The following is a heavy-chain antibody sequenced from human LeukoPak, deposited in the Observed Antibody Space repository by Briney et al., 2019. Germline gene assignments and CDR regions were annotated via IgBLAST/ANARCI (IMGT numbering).Heavy chain of an antibody. V-gene: IGHV3-49*04. J-gene: IGHJ4*02. D-gene: IGHD3-3*01. CDR3: TRGTIFGVVPEFDY. CDR1: GFTFGDYA. CDR2: IRSKAYGGTT. Sequence: GGSLRLSCTASGFTFGDYAMSWVRQAPGKGLEWVGFIRSKAYGGTTEYAASVKGRFTISRDVSKSIAYLQMNSLKTEDTAVYYCTRGTIFGVVPEFDYWGQGTLVTVSS.